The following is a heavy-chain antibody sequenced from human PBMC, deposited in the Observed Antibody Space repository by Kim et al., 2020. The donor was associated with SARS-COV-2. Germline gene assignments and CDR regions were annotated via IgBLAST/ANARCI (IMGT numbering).Heavy chain of an antibody. D-gene: IGHD4-17*01. CDR2: INTNTGNP. CDR1: GYTFSRYA. CDR3: AREGEGGDYETFDY. V-gene: IGHV7-4-1*02. Sequence: ASVKVSCKASGYTFSRYAMNWVRQAPGQGLEWMGWINTNTGNPTYAQGFTGRFVFSLDTSVSTAYLQISILKAEDTAVYYCAREGEGGDYETFDYWGQGTLVTVSS. J-gene: IGHJ4*02.